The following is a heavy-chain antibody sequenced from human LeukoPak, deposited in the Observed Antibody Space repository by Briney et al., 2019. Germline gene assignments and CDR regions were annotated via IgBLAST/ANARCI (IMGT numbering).Heavy chain of an antibody. Sequence: PSETLSLTCTVSGVSISSYYWSWIRQPPGKGLEWIGYIYYSGSTNYNPSLKSRVTISVDTSKNQFSLKLSSVTAADTAVYYCARDASGGVFDYWGQGTLVTVSS. J-gene: IGHJ4*02. CDR2: IYYSGST. CDR3: ARDASGGVFDY. D-gene: IGHD2-15*01. V-gene: IGHV4-59*01. CDR1: GVSISSYY.